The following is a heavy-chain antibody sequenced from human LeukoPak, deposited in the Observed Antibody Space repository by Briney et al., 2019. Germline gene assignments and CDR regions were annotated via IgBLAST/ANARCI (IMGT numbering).Heavy chain of an antibody. D-gene: IGHD5-18*01. CDR3: AARQRRGYSYGPYYFDY. Sequence: SETLSLTCAVYGGSFSGYYWSWIRQPPGKELEWIGEINHSGSTNYNPSLKSRVTISVDTSKNQFSLKLSSVTAADTAVYYCAARQRRGYSYGPYYFDYWGQGTLVTVSS. CDR1: GGSFSGYY. V-gene: IGHV4-34*01. CDR2: INHSGST. J-gene: IGHJ4*02.